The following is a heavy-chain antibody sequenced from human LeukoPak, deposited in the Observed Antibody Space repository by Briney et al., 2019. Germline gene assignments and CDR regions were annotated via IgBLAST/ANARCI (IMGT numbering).Heavy chain of an antibody. CDR3: TRDQIDQGDCVDY. D-gene: IGHD2-21*02. J-gene: IGHJ4*02. CDR2: ISYDGSNK. V-gene: IGHV3-30*14. Sequence: GGSLRLSCAASGFTFSSYAMHWARQAPGKGLEWVAVISYDGSNKYYADSVKGRFSISRDNSKNTLYLQMNSLRAEDAAVYYCTRDQIDQGDCVDYWGQGTLVTVSS. CDR1: GFTFSSYA.